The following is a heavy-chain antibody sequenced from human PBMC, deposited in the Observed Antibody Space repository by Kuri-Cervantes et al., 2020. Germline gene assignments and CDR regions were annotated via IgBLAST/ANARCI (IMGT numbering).Heavy chain of an antibody. J-gene: IGHJ4*02. CDR3: TRPVYCSSTSCYGQEY. CDR1: GFTFSSYS. CDR2: ISSSSSYI. D-gene: IGHD2-2*01. Sequence: GGSLRLSCAASGFTFSSYSMNWVRQAPGKGLEWVSSISSSSSYIYYADSVKGRFTISRDNAKNSLYLQMNSLRAEDTAVYYCTRPVYCSSTSCYGQEYWGQGTLVTVSS. V-gene: IGHV3-21*04.